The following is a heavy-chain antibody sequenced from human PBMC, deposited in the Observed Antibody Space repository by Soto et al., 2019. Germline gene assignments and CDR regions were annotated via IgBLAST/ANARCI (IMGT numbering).Heavy chain of an antibody. J-gene: IGHJ4*01. CDR3: ARLNSGTPPYYLDY. D-gene: IGHD1-26*01. Sequence: ASVKVSCKASGNYYIHWVRQAPGQGLEWMGVINPSGGSTNSAQKFQGRVTMTRDTSTSTVYMELSSLKSEDTAVYYCARLNSGTPPYYLDYWG. CDR2: INPSGGST. CDR1: GNYY. V-gene: IGHV1-46*01.